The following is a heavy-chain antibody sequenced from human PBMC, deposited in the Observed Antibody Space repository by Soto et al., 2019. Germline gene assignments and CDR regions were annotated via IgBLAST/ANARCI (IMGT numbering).Heavy chain of an antibody. CDR3: ARLPFEYSSSSPSSYYYYGMDV. V-gene: IGHV5-51*01. D-gene: IGHD6-6*01. CDR1: GYSFTSYW. Sequence: PGESLKISCKGSGYSFTSYWIGWVRQMPGKGLEWMGIIYPGDSDTRYSPSFQGQVTISADKSISTAYLQWSSLKASDTAMYYCARLPFEYSSSSPSSYYYYGMDVWGQGTTVTVSS. CDR2: IYPGDSDT. J-gene: IGHJ6*02.